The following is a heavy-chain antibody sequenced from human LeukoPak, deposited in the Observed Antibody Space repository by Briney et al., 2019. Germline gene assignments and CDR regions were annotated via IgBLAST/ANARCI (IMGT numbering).Heavy chain of an antibody. CDR3: AIADMRTMVRGYYYYYYMDV. CDR2: IIPIFGTA. CDR1: GGTFSSYA. V-gene: IGHV1-69*06. D-gene: IGHD3-10*01. J-gene: IGHJ6*03. Sequence: SVKVSCTASGGTFSSYAISWVRQAPGQGIEWMGRIIPIFGTANYAQKFQGRVTITADKSTSTAYMELSSLRSEDTAVYYCAIADMRTMVRGYYYYYYMDVWGKGTTVTVSS.